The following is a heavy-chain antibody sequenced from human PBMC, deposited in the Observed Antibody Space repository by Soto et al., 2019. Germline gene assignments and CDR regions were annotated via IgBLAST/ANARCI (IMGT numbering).Heavy chain of an antibody. CDR1: GYSISSGYY. Sequence: ETLSLTCAVSGYSISSGYYWGWIRQPPGKGLEWIGSIYHSGSTYYNPSLKSRVTISVDTSKNQFSLKLSSVTAADTAVYYCARKGGDAFDIWGQGTMVTVSS. J-gene: IGHJ3*02. D-gene: IGHD3-16*01. V-gene: IGHV4-38-2*01. CDR3: ARKGGDAFDI. CDR2: IYHSGST.